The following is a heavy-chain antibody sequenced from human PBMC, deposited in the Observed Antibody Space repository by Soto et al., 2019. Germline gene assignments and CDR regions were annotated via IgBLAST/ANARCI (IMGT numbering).Heavy chain of an antibody. CDR3: VRRIVVIADLDY. CDR1: GGSISSNSYS. Sequence: QLQLQESGPGLVKPSETLSLTCDVSGGSISSNSYSWGWIRQPPGERLEWIGCIYSGGSTYYSRTPKSRVIISVATSTNKSSLRLSSVTAAHTAVYSCVRRIVVIADLDYWGQGALVTVAS. V-gene: IGHV4-39*01. J-gene: IGHJ4*02. D-gene: IGHD2-21*01. CDR2: IYSGGST.